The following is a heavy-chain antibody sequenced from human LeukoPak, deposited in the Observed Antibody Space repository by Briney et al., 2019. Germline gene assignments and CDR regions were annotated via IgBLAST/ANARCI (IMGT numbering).Heavy chain of an antibody. CDR1: GFTFDDYA. J-gene: IGHJ4*02. D-gene: IGHD2-15*01. V-gene: IGHV3-9*01. Sequence: GGSLRLSCAASGFTFDDYAMHWVRPAPGKGLEWVSGICWNSGSMGYADSVKGRFTISRDNAKNSLYLQMNSLRAEDTALYYCAKDRSLGYCSGGSCPSLVGDYWGQGTLVTVSS. CDR3: AKDRSLGYCSGGSCPSLVGDY. CDR2: ICWNSGSM.